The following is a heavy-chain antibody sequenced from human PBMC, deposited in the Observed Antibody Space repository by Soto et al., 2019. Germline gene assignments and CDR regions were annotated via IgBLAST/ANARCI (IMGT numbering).Heavy chain of an antibody. V-gene: IGHV1-69*06. CDR3: ARRRWFGETHPYYYYGMDV. CDR1: GGTVSSYA. CDR2: ISPIFGTA. J-gene: IGHJ6*02. Sequence: SVKVSCKASGGTVSSYAISWVRQAPGQRLEWMGGISPIFGTANYAQKFQGRVTITADKSASTAYMDLSSLRSEDTAVYYCARRRWFGETHPYYYYGMDVWGQGTTVTVSS. D-gene: IGHD3-10*01.